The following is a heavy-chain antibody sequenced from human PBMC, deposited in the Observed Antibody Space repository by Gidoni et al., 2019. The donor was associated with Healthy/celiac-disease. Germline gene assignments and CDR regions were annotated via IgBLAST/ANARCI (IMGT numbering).Heavy chain of an antibody. D-gene: IGHD3-10*01. CDR2: ISGSGGST. CDR3: AKDWGMVRGGEDAFDI. Sequence: EVQLLESGGGLVQPGGSLRLSCAASGFTFSSYAMSWVRQAPGKGLEWVSAISGSGGSTYYADSVKGRFTISRDNSKNTLYLQMNSLRAEDTAVYYCAKDWGMVRGGEDAFDIWGQGTMVTVSS. V-gene: IGHV3-23*01. CDR1: GFTFSSYA. J-gene: IGHJ3*02.